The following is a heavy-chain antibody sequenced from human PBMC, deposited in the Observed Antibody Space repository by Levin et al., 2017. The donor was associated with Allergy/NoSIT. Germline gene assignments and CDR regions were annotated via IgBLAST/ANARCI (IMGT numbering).Heavy chain of an antibody. V-gene: IGHV3-30*04. J-gene: IGHJ6*02. D-gene: IGHD3-22*01. CDR3: ARDLDDSSGYYPILKIDALGGMDV. Sequence: GESLKISCAASGFTFSSYAMHWVRQAPGKGLEWVAVISYDGSNKYYADSVKGRFTISRDNSKNTLYLQMNSLRAEDTAVYYCARDLDDSSGYYPILKIDALGGMDVWGQGTTVTVSS. CDR1: GFTFSSYA. CDR2: ISYDGSNK.